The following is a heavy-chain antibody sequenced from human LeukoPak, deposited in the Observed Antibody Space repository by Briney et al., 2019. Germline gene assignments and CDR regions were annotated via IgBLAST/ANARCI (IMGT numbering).Heavy chain of an antibody. Sequence: ASVKVSCKASGYTFTSYGISWVRQTPGQGLEWMGWISAYNGNTNYAQKLQGRVTMTTDTSTSTAYMELRSLRSDDTAVYYCASPRGFGDYGAFDIWGQGTMVTVSS. CDR2: ISAYNGNT. CDR3: ASPRGFGDYGAFDI. D-gene: IGHD3-10*01. V-gene: IGHV1-18*01. CDR1: GYTFTSYG. J-gene: IGHJ3*02.